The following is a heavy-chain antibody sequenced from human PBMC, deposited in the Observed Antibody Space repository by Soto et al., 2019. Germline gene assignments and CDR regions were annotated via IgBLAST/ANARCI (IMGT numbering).Heavy chain of an antibody. CDR2: ISSSSSYI. CDR1: GFTFSSYS. Sequence: EVQLVESGGGLVKPGGSLRLSCAASGFTFSSYSMNWVRQAPGKGLEWVSSISSSSSYIYYADSVKGRFTISRDNAKNSLYLQMNSLRAEDTAVYYCARVSELRFLEWLDHDAFDIWGQGTMVTVFS. J-gene: IGHJ3*02. V-gene: IGHV3-21*01. CDR3: ARVSELRFLEWLDHDAFDI. D-gene: IGHD3-3*01.